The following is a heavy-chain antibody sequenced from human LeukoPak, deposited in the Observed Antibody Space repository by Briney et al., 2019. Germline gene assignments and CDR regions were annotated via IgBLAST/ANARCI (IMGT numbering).Heavy chain of an antibody. J-gene: IGHJ3*02. Sequence: SVKASCKASGGTFSSYAISWVRQAPGQGLEWMGRIIPIFGIANHAQKFQGRVTITADKSTSTAYMELSSLRSEDTAVYYCARSSRTTDDAFDIWGQGTMVTVSS. CDR3: ARSSRTTDDAFDI. V-gene: IGHV1-69*04. D-gene: IGHD1-1*01. CDR1: GGTFSSYA. CDR2: IIPIFGIA.